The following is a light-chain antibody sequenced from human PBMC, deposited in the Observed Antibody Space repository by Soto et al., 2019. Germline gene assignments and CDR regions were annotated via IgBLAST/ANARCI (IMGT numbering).Light chain of an antibody. CDR3: QQYGSSPRVS. CDR2: ATF. CDR1: QSISSTY. Sequence: EIVLTQSPGTLSLSPGERATLSCRASQSISSTYLAWYQQKPGQAPRLLIYATFTRATGVSDRFSGSGFGTDFTLTISRLEPEDFAVYYCQQYGSSPRVSFGGGTKVEIK. V-gene: IGKV3-20*01. J-gene: IGKJ4*01.